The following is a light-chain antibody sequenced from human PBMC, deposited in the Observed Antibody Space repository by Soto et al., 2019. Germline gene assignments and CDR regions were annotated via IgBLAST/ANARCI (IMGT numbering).Light chain of an antibody. CDR2: GAS. Sequence: EFVLTQSPGTLSLSPGERATVSCRASQSVGSNYLAWYQQKPGQAPRLLIYGASSRATGIADRFSGSGSGTDFTLTISRLEPEDFALYYCQQYGYSPITFGQGTRLEIK. CDR1: QSVGSNY. CDR3: QQYGYSPIT. J-gene: IGKJ5*01. V-gene: IGKV3-20*01.